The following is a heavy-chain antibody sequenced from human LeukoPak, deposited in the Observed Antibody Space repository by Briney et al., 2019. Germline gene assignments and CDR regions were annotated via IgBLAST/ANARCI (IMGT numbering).Heavy chain of an antibody. V-gene: IGHV4-34*01. D-gene: IGHD3-22*01. CDR3: ASDSSGYYRI. J-gene: IGHJ4*02. CDR2: INHSGST. CDR1: GGSFSGYY. Sequence: SETLSLTCAVYGGSFSGYYWSWIRQPPGKGLEWIGEINHSGSTNYNPSLKSRVTISVDTSRNQFTLKLSSVTAADTAVYYCASDSSGYYRIWGQGTLVTVSS.